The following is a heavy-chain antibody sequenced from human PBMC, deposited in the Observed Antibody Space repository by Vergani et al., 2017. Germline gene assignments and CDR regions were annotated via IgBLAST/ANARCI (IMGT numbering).Heavy chain of an antibody. Sequence: QVQLVESGGGVVQRGGSLRLSCATSGFTLRNDDMPWIRQGPGKGLEFVAFIQFDGSNQYYADSVKGRFTLSRDFSKNTLYLQMNSLRTDDTATYYCAKHFRGWGIDYWGQGTQVIVSS. CDR2: IQFDGSNQ. D-gene: IGHD3-16*01. V-gene: IGHV3-30*02. CDR1: GFTLRNDD. J-gene: IGHJ4*02. CDR3: AKHFRGWGIDY.